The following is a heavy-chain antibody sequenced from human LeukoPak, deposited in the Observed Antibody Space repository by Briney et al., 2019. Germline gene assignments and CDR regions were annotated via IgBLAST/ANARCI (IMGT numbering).Heavy chain of an antibody. Sequence: GGSLRLSCAASGFTFSSCAMSWVRQAPGKGLEWVSLISGSGGSRYYADSVKGRFTISRDNAKNTLWLQMNSLRAEDTAVYYCAKGVTTVRIYYHGMDVWGQGTTVTVSS. D-gene: IGHD4-17*01. J-gene: IGHJ6*02. V-gene: IGHV3-23*01. CDR3: AKGVTTVRIYYHGMDV. CDR1: GFTFSSCA. CDR2: ISGSGGSR.